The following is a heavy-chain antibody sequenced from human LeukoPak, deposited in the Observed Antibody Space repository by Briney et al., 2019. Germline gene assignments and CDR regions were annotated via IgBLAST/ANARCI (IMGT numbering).Heavy chain of an antibody. CDR1: GFTVSSNY. J-gene: IGHJ4*02. CDR3: ARYPSDQYYFDY. Sequence: GGSLRLSCAASGFTVSSNYMSWVRQAPGKGLEWVSVIYSGGSTYYADSVKGRFTISRDNSKNTLYLQMNSLRAEDTAVYYCARYPSDQYYFDYWGQGTLVTVSS. V-gene: IGHV3-53*01. CDR2: IYSGGST.